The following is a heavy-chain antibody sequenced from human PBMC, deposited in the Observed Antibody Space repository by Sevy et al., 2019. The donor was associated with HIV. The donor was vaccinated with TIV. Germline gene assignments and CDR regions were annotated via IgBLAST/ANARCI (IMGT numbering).Heavy chain of an antibody. CDR2: IKSKTDGGTT. CDR1: GFTFSNAW. J-gene: IGHJ4*02. CDR3: TTDWVVTAIQKRTRNHIDY. D-gene: IGHD2-21*02. Sequence: GGSLRLSCAASGFTFSNAWMSWVRQAPGKGLEWVGRIKSKTDGGTTDYAAPVKGRFTISRDDSKNTLYLQMNSLKTEDTAVYYCTTDWVVTAIQKRTRNHIDYWGQGTLVTVSS. V-gene: IGHV3-15*01.